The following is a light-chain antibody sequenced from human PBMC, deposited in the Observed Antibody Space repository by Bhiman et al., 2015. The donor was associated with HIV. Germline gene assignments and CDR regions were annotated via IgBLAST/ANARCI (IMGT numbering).Light chain of an antibody. CDR2: EVS. CDR3: CLNEGSSAPNWV. CDR1: SSDIGTYNL. V-gene: IGLV2-23*02. Sequence: QSALTQPASLSGSPGQSITLSCSGSSSDIGTYNLVSWYQHHPGKVPKLLIYEVSKRPSGVSTRFSGFKSGNTASLTISGLQAEDEAVYHCCLNEGSSAPNWVFGGGTHLTVL. J-gene: IGLJ3*02.